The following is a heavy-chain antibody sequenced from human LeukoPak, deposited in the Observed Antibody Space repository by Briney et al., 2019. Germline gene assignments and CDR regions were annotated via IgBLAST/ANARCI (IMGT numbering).Heavy chain of an antibody. CDR3: ARDTAMVRHYYMDV. CDR1: GGSISSSSYY. CDR2: IYYSGST. Sequence: SETLSLTCTVSGGSISSSSYYWGWIRQPPGKGLEWIGSIYYSGSTYYNPSLKSRVTISVDTSKNQFFLKLSSVTAADTAVYYCARDTAMVRHYYMDVWGKGTTVTVSS. V-gene: IGHV4-39*07. D-gene: IGHD5-18*01. J-gene: IGHJ6*03.